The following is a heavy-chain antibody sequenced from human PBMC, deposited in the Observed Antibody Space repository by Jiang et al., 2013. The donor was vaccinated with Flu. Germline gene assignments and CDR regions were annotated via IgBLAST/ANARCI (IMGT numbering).Heavy chain of an antibody. CDR1: GGTFSSYA. CDR2: IIPIFGTA. D-gene: IGHD3-3*01. CDR3: ARDSPIDFGVVYGSAYYYYGMDV. J-gene: IGHJ6*02. V-gene: IGHV1-69*01. Sequence: GAEVKKPGSSVKVSCKASGGTFSSYAISWVRQAPGQGLEWMGGIIPIFGTANYAQKFQGRVTITADESTSTAYMELSSLRSEDTAVYYCARDSPIDFGVVYGSAYYYYGMDVWGQGTTVTVSS.